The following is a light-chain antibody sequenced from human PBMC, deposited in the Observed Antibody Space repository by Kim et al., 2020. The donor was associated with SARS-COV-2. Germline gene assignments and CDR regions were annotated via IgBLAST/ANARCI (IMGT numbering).Light chain of an antibody. CDR1: SKDIGSYSL. CDR2: EGS. Sequence: GQSITISCTGTSKDIGSYSLVSCYQQYPGEAPKLMIYEGSKRPSGVSPRFSGSKSGNTASLTISGLQAEDEAEYYCCSHAGGGTMVFGGGTQLTVL. J-gene: IGLJ2*01. V-gene: IGLV2-23*01. CDR3: CSHAGGGTMV.